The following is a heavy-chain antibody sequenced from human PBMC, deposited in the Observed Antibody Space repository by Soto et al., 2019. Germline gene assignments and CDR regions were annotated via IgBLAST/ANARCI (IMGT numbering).Heavy chain of an antibody. CDR1: GCTFSSYC. CDR2: IWDDGSNK. J-gene: IGHJ6*02. CDR3: ARNPVEKAWYYGMDV. D-gene: IGHD5-18*01. V-gene: IGHV3-33*01. Sequence: QVQLVESGGGVFQLGRPLSLSCAASGCTFSSYCMHGAGQVPGKGLEWVAVIWDDGSNKYYADSVKGRFTISRDNSKNTLYLQMNSLRAEDTAVYYCARNPVEKAWYYGMDVWGQGTTVTVSS.